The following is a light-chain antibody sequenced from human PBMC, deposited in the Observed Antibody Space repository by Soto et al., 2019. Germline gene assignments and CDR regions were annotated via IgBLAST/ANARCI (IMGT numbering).Light chain of an antibody. CDR2: ENN. V-gene: IGLV1-51*02. Sequence: QSVLTQPPSVSAAPGQKVTISCSGSNSNIGNTYVSWYQQLPGTAPKLLIYENNKRPSGIPDRFSGSKSGTSATLAITGLQSEDEADYYCAAWDDSLYGHVFGTGTKVTVL. CDR1: NSNIGNTY. J-gene: IGLJ1*01. CDR3: AAWDDSLYGHV.